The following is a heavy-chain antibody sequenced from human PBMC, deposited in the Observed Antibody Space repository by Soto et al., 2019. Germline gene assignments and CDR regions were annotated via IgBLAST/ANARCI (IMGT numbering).Heavy chain of an antibody. J-gene: IGHJ4*02. D-gene: IGHD2-8*02. CDR2: INHSGST. V-gene: IGHV4-34*01. CDR3: ARDKITGLFDY. CDR1: GGSFSGYY. Sequence: QVQLQQWGAGLLKPSETMSLTCAVYGGSFSGYYWTWIRQPPGTGLEWIGEINHSGSTNYNPSLKSRVTISVDTSKNQFSLKLTSVTAADTAGYYCARDKITGLFDYWGKGTLVTVSS.